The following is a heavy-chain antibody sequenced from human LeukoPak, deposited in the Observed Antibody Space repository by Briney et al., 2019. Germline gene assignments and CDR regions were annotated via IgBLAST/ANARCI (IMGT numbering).Heavy chain of an antibody. CDR2: IYYSGST. CDR3: ARHFRIQLWSPHPTTNPVDY. CDR1: GGSISSSSYY. D-gene: IGHD5-18*01. J-gene: IGHJ4*02. Sequence: PSETLSLTCTVSGGSISSSSYYWGWIRQPPGKGLEWIGSIYYSGSTYYNPSLKSRVTISVDTSKNQFSLKLSSVTAADTAVYYRARHFRIQLWSPHPTTNPVDYWGQGTLVTVSS. V-gene: IGHV4-39*01.